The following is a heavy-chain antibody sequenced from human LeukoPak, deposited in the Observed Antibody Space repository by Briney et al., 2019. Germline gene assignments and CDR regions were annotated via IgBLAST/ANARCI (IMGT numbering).Heavy chain of an antibody. J-gene: IGHJ5*02. CDR2: ISGSGGIT. CDR3: ARGVAVAGINNWFDP. CDR1: GFTFSSYA. Sequence: GGSLGLSCAASGFTFSSYAMTWVRQAPGKGLEWVSGISGSGGITYYADSVKGRFTISRDNSKNTLYLQMNSLRAEDTAVYYCARGVAVAGINNWFDPWGHGTLVTVSS. D-gene: IGHD6-19*01. V-gene: IGHV3-23*01.